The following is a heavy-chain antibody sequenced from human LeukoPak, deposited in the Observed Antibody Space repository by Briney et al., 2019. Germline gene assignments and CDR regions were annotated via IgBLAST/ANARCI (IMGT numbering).Heavy chain of an antibody. Sequence: GGSLRLSCAASGFTFSSYWMSWVRQAPGKGLEWVSAISGSGGSTYYADSVKGRFTISRDNSKNTLYLQMNSLRAEDTAVYYCAKTTTYDILTGYNYFDYWGQGTLVTVSS. V-gene: IGHV3-23*01. CDR2: ISGSGGST. CDR3: AKTTTYDILTGYNYFDY. D-gene: IGHD3-9*01. J-gene: IGHJ4*02. CDR1: GFTFSSYW.